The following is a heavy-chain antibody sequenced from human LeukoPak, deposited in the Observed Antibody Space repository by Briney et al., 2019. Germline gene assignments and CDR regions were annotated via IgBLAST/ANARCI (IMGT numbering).Heavy chain of an antibody. CDR2: IIPIFGTA. J-gene: IGHJ4*02. CDR1: GGTFSSYA. CDR3: ARDNQEEPAAPSFDY. V-gene: IGHV1-69*05. Sequence: GASVKVSCKASGGTFSSYAISWVRQAPGQGLEWMGRIIPIFGTANYAQKFQGRVTITTDESTSTAYMELSSLRSDDTAVYYCARDNQEEPAAPSFDYWGQGTLVTVSS. D-gene: IGHD2-2*01.